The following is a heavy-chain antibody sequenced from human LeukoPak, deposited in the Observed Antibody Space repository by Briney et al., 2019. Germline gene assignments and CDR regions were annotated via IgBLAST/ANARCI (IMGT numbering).Heavy chain of an antibody. Sequence: PGGSLRLSCAASGFTFSSYGMHWVRQAPGKGLEWVAFIRYDGSNKYYADSVKGRFTIFRDNARNLLYLQMSSLRADDTAVYYCSRGDDFSGDSWGQGTLVTVSS. CDR2: IRYDGSNK. V-gene: IGHV3-30*02. CDR3: SRGDDFSGDS. D-gene: IGHD3-16*01. J-gene: IGHJ5*01. CDR1: GFTFSSYG.